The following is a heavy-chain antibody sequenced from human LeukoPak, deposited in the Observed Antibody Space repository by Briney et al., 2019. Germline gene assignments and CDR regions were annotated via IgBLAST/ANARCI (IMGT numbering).Heavy chain of an antibody. D-gene: IGHD2-2*01. V-gene: IGHV3-33*01. J-gene: IGHJ6*02. CDR2: IWYDGSNK. CDR3: ARRVKVPAAFYGMDV. CDR1: GFTFSSYG. Sequence: GGSLRLSCAASGFTFSSYGMHWVRQAPGKGLEWVAVIWYDGSNKYYADSVKGRFTISRDNSKNTLYLQMNSLRAEDTAVYYCARRVKVPAAFYGMDVWGQGTTVTVSS.